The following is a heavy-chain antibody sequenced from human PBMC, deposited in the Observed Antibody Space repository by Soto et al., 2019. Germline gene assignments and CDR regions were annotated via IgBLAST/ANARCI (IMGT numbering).Heavy chain of an antibody. J-gene: IGHJ4*02. D-gene: IGHD5-12*01. CDR2: IKGDGSET. V-gene: IGHV3-74*01. CDR3: AKDLNIEETDY. Sequence: GGSLRLSCAASGFSFSNYWMHWVRQAPGKGLVWVSRIKGDGSETNYADSVKGRFTISRDNAKNTLYLQMNSLRAEDTAVYYCAKDLNIEETDYWGQGTLVPV. CDR1: GFSFSNYW.